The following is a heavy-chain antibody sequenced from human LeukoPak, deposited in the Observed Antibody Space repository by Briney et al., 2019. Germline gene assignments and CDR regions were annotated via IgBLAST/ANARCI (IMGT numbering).Heavy chain of an antibody. Sequence: SETLSLTCTVSGGSISSYYWSWIRQPAGKGLEWIGRIYTSGSTYYNPSLKSRVTISVDTSKNQFSLKLSSVTAADTAVYYCARSKPYYYDSSGYLDAFDIWGQGTMVTVSS. CDR1: GGSISSYY. CDR3: ARSKPYYYDSSGYLDAFDI. V-gene: IGHV4-4*07. J-gene: IGHJ3*02. CDR2: IYTSGST. D-gene: IGHD3-22*01.